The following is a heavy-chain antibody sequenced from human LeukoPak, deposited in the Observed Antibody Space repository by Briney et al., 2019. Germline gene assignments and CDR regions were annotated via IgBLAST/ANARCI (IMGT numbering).Heavy chain of an antibody. J-gene: IGHJ6*03. D-gene: IGHD3-10*01. V-gene: IGHV3-7*01. CDR1: GFTFSSYW. CDR3: ARVYYYGSGSYFLGYMVV. CDR2: IKQDGSEK. Sequence: GGSLRLSCAASGFTFSSYWMSWVRQAPGKGLEWVANIKQDGSEKYYVDSVKGRFTISRDNAKNSLYLQMNSLRAEDTAVYYCARVYYYGSGSYFLGYMVVWGKGTTVTVSS.